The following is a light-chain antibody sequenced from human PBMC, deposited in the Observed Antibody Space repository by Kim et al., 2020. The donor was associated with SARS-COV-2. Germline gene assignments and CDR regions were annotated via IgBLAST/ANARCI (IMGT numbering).Light chain of an antibody. CDR2: DAS. CDR3: QQRSNWYT. J-gene: IGKJ2*01. Sequence: RSWSAGERATLSGRASQSVSSYLAWYQQRPGQAPRLLIYDASNRATGIPDRFSGSGSGTDFTLTISSLEPEDFAVYYCQQRSNWYTFGQGTKLEI. CDR1: QSVSSY. V-gene: IGKV3-11*01.